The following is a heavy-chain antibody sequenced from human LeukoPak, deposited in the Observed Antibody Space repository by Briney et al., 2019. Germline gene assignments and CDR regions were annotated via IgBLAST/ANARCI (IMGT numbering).Heavy chain of an antibody. D-gene: IGHD3-16*02. CDR2: ISSSSSYI. CDR1: GFTFSSYS. Sequence: GGSLRLSCAASGFTFSSYSMTWVRQAPGKGLEWVSSISSSSSYIYYADSVKGRFTISRDNAKNSLYLQMNSLRAEDTAVYYCARDYDYVWGSYPDSVPVTATDYWGQGTLVTVSS. CDR3: ARDYDYVWGSYPDSVPVTATDY. V-gene: IGHV3-21*01. J-gene: IGHJ4*02.